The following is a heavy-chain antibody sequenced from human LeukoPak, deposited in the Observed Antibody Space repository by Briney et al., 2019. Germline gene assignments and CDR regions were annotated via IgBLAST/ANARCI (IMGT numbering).Heavy chain of an antibody. CDR1: GFTFSTYS. J-gene: IGHJ4*02. CDR2: ITSNGGST. Sequence: QPGRSLRLSCAASGFTFSTYSMHWVRQAPGKGLEYVSTITSNGGSTYYADSVKGRFTISRDNSRNTPYLQMGSLRAEDMAVYYCARDRGYNFGYSDYWGQGTLVTVSS. V-gene: IGHV3-64*02. D-gene: IGHD5-18*01. CDR3: ARDRGYNFGYSDY.